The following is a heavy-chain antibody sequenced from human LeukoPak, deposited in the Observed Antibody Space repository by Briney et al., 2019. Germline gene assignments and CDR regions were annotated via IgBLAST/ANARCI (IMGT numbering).Heavy chain of an antibody. D-gene: IGHD3-10*01. Sequence: DSVKVSCKASVYTFSGTGLYLYCLRQSPGQRLECMGWIHPDNGDTAYAQKFEGRVAMTRDTSISTAYMELRRLRPDDTAVYFCARDGPAQMVDLDYWGQGTLVTVSS. J-gene: IGHJ4*02. CDR3: ARDGPAQMVDLDY. V-gene: IGHV1-2*02. CDR1: VYTFSGTGLY. CDR2: IHPDNGDT.